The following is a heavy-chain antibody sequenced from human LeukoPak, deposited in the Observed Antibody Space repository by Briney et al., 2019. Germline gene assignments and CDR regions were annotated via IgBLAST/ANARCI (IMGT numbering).Heavy chain of an antibody. V-gene: IGHV3-7*01. J-gene: IGHJ5*02. Sequence: GGSLRLSCAASGFTFSSYWMSWVRQAPGKGLEWVANIKQDGSEKYYVDSVKGRFTISRDNAKNSLYLQMNSLRAEDTAAYYCARVDTYYDFWSGLGTAGFDPWGQGTLVTVSS. CDR1: GFTFSSYW. D-gene: IGHD3-3*01. CDR2: IKQDGSEK. CDR3: ARVDTYYDFWSGLGTAGFDP.